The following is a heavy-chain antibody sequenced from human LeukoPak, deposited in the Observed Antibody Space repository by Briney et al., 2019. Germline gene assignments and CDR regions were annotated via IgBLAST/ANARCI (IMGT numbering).Heavy chain of an antibody. J-gene: IGHJ3*02. D-gene: IGHD3-22*01. Sequence: PSETLSLTCTVSGGSISSYYWSWIRQPAGKGLEWIGRIYTSGNTYYKPSLKSRVTISIDTSKNKFSLKLSSVTAADTAVYYCARDIYCYDSSGTRDAFDIWGQGTMVTVSS. CDR2: IYTSGNT. V-gene: IGHV4-4*07. CDR1: GGSISSYY. CDR3: ARDIYCYDSSGTRDAFDI.